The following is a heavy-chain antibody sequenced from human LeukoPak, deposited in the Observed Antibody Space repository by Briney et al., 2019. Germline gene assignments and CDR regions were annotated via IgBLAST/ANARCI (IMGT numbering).Heavy chain of an antibody. CDR2: IIPIFGTA. V-gene: IGHV1-69*13. CDR3: AKVPTYGSGSLTLDY. D-gene: IGHD3-10*01. CDR1: GGTFSSYA. J-gene: IGHJ4*02. Sequence: SVKVPCKASGGTFSSYAISWVRQAPGQGLEWMGGIIPIFGTANYAQKFQGRVTITADESTSTAYMELSSLRSEDTAVYYCAKVPTYGSGSLTLDYWGQGTLVTVSS.